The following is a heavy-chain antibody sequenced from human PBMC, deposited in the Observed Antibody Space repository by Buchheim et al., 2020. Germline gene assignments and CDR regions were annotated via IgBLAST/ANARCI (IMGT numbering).Heavy chain of an antibody. J-gene: IGHJ4*02. Sequence: QLQLQESGPGLVKPSETLSLTCTVSGGSISSSSYYWGWIRQPPGKGLEWIGSIYYSGSTYYNPSLKSRVTISVDTSTNQFSLKLNSVTAADTAVYYCARRGYYYDSSGYSPFDYWGQGTL. CDR2: IYYSGST. CDR1: GGSISSSSYY. CDR3: ARRGYYYDSSGYSPFDY. V-gene: IGHV4-39*01. D-gene: IGHD3-22*01.